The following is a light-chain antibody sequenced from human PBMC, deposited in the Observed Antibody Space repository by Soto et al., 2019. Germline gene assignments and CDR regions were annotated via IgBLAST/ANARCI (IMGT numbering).Light chain of an antibody. J-gene: IGLJ2*01. CDR3: SSYAGSNIL. CDR2: EVS. CDR1: SSDVGGYNY. V-gene: IGLV2-8*01. Sequence: QSVLTQPPSASGSPGQSVTISCTGTSSDVGGYNYVSWYQQHPDKAPKLMIYEVSKRPSGVPDRFSGSKSGNTASLTVSGLQAEDEADYYCSSYAGSNILFGGGTQLTVL.